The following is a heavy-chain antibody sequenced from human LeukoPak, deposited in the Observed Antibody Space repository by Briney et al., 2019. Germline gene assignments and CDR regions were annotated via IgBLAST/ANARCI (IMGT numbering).Heavy chain of an antibody. CDR1: GFTFSSYW. J-gene: IGHJ4*02. D-gene: IGHD6-19*01. Sequence: SGGSLTLSCAASGFTFSSYWMSWVRQAPGKGLEWVANIKEDGSRNHYVDSVKGRFTISRDNAKNSLDLQMNSLRAEDTAVYYCAIDRYSSGWYTFDYWGQGTLVTVSS. CDR3: AIDRYSSGWYTFDY. V-gene: IGHV3-7*02. CDR2: IKEDGSRN.